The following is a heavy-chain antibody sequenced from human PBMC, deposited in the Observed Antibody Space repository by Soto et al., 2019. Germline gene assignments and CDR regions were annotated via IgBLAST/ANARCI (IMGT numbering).Heavy chain of an antibody. CDR3: SIRGAVGSGYYDKGFDP. Sequence: SETLSLTCAVSRGSIDNVYCWRWVRQSPGKGLEWIGETSHDGVTNYNPSLEGRVTISIDKSKNQFYLDLNSVTAADTAMYYCSIRGAVGSGYYDKGFDPWGQGTPVTVSS. CDR1: RGSIDNVYC. CDR2: TSHDGVT. J-gene: IGHJ5*02. D-gene: IGHD3-3*01. V-gene: IGHV4-4*02.